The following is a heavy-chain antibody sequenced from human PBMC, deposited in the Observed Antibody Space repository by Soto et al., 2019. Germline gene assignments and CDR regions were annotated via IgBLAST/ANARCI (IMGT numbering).Heavy chain of an antibody. CDR1: GFTFSNAW. CDR3: TTLSSTIFGVVLMDV. V-gene: IGHV3-15*07. Sequence: GGSLRLSCAASGFTFSNAWMNWVRQAPGKGLEWVGRIKSKTDGGTTDYAAPVKGRFTISRDDSKNTLYLQMNSLKTEDTAVYYCTTLSSTIFGVVLMDVWGQGTTVTVSS. D-gene: IGHD3-3*01. CDR2: IKSKTDGGTT. J-gene: IGHJ6*02.